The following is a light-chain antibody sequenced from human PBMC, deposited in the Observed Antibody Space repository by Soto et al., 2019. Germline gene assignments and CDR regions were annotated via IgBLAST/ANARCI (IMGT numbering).Light chain of an antibody. V-gene: IGKV3-15*01. Sequence: EIVMTQSPATLSVSPGERATLSCRASQTVSINLAWYQQKPGQAPRLLIFDASTRATGIPARFSGSGSGTEFTLTISSLQSEDFATYYCQQLFMYPPTFGPGTKVDIK. CDR2: DAS. CDR1: QTVSIN. J-gene: IGKJ3*01. CDR3: QQLFMYPPT.